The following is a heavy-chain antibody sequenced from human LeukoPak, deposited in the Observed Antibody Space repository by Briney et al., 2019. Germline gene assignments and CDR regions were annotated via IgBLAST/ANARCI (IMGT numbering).Heavy chain of an antibody. J-gene: IGHJ4*02. CDR3: AKRPGPYCSTTICYSDY. CDR2: ISGSSTYT. Sequence: PGGSLRLSCAASGFTFKGYAMAWVRQAPGKGLEWVSSISGSSTYTYYADSVKGRFTISRDDSKNTLYLQMNSLRDEDTAIYYCAKRPGPYCSTTICYSDYWGQGTLVTVSS. CDR1: GFTFKGYA. D-gene: IGHD2-2*02. V-gene: IGHV3-23*01.